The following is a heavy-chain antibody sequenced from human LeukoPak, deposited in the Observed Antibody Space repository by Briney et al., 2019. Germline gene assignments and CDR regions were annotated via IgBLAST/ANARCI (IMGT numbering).Heavy chain of an antibody. V-gene: IGHV4-34*01. J-gene: IGHJ3*02. D-gene: IGHD3-9*01. CDR3: ARRTRYFDWLAAFDI. CDR1: GGSFSGYY. Sequence: SETLSLTCAVYGGSFSGYYWSWIRQPPGKGLEWIGEINHSGSTNYNPSLKSRVTISVDTSKNQFSLKLSSVTAADTAVYYCARRTRYFDWLAAFDIWGQGTMVTVSS. CDR2: INHSGST.